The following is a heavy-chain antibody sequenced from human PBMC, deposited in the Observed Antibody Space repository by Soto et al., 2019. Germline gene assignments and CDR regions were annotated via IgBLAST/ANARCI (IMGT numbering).Heavy chain of an antibody. CDR1: VYNFVSHW. V-gene: IGHV5-51*01. CDR3: ATLAGSGSYRDLYFAN. D-gene: IGHD1-26*01. J-gene: IGHJ4*02. Sequence: GESLKISCKGSVYNFVSHWIGLVRQMPGKGLQWMGIIFPVDSYPTYSPSFQGQVTVSADQSISTVYLQWSSLQASDTAMYYCATLAGSGSYRDLYFANWGQGTPVTVSS. CDR2: IFPVDSYP.